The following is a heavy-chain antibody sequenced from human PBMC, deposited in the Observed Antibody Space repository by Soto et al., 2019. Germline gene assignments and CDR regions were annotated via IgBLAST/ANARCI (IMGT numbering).Heavy chain of an antibody. CDR3: SKLGYCSRTSCPRTTYFQH. CDR2: ISGSGGST. J-gene: IGHJ1*01. V-gene: IGHV3-23*01. D-gene: IGHD2-2*01. Sequence: EVQLLESGGGLVQPGGSLRLSCAASGFTFSSYAMSWVRQAPGKGLEWVSAISGSGGSTYYADSVKGRFTISRDNSKNTLYRQMTSLRAEDTAVYYCSKLGYCSRTSCPRTTYFQHWGQGTLVTVSS. CDR1: GFTFSSYA.